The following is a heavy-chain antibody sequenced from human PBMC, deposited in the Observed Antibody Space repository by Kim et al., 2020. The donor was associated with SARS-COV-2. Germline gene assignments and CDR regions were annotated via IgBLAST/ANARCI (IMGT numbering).Heavy chain of an antibody. CDR2: INAGNGNT. V-gene: IGHV1-3*01. Sequence: ASVKVSCKASGYTFTSYAMHWVRQAPGQRLEWMGWINAGNGNTKYSQKFQGRVTITRDTSASTAYMELSSLRSEDTAVYYCARPRYNWNDRWYYYYGMDVWGQGTTVTVSS. J-gene: IGHJ6*02. CDR1: GYTFTSYA. D-gene: IGHD1-20*01. CDR3: ARPRYNWNDRWYYYYGMDV.